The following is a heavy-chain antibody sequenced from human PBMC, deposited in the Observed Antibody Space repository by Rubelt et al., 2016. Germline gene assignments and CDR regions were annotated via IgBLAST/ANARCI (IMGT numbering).Heavy chain of an antibody. CDR1: GYTFTSYA. V-gene: IGHV1-3*01. CDR2: INAGNGNT. D-gene: IGHD2-8*01. J-gene: IGHJ4*02. CDR3: ARAQRIRLLMVYAPTFDY. Sequence: QVQLVQSGAEVKKPGASVKVSCEASGYTFTSYAMHWVRQAPGQRLEWMGWINAGNGNTKYSQKFQGRVTITSDTSASTAYMELSSLRSEDTAVYYCARAQRIRLLMVYAPTFDYWGQGTLVTVSS.